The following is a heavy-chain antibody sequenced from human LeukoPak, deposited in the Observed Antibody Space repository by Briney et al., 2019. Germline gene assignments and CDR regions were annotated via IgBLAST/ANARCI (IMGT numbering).Heavy chain of an antibody. D-gene: IGHD5-12*01. CDR1: GFTFSTYA. CDR2: ISASGGTT. J-gene: IGHJ5*02. Sequence: GGSLRLSCAASGFTFSTYAMSWVRQAPGKGLEWVSGISASGGTTYYADSVKGRFTISRDNSKNTLYLQMNSLRAEDTAVYYCARGPIVATPAGTRLFDPWGQGTLVTVSS. CDR3: ARGPIVATPAGTRLFDP. V-gene: IGHV3-23*01.